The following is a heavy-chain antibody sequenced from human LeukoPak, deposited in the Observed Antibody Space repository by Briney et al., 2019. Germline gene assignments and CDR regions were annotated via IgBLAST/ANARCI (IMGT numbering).Heavy chain of an antibody. CDR2: ISGSGGST. J-gene: IGHJ5*02. Sequence: GGSLRLSCAASGFTFSSYAMSWVRQAPGKGLEWVSAISGSGGSTYYADSVKGRFTISRDYSKNTLYLQMNSLRAEDTAVYYCAKDPQQQLPMNWFDPWGQGTLVTVSS. V-gene: IGHV3-23*01. CDR1: GFTFSSYA. CDR3: AKDPQQQLPMNWFDP. D-gene: IGHD6-13*01.